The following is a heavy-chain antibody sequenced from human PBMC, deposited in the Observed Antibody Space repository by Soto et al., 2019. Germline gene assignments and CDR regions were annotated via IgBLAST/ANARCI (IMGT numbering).Heavy chain of an antibody. J-gene: IGHJ4*02. CDR2: IYYTGNT. V-gene: IGHV4-31*03. CDR1: GGSISSGGTGSY. D-gene: IGHD1-1*01. Sequence: QVQLQESGPGLVKPSQTLSLTCTVSGGSISSGGTGSYWTWIRQLPGKGLEWIGYIYYTGNTYYNPSLKSRPTISIDTSENQFSLKLTSVTAADTAVYFCASGHDAYKVRYWGQGTLVNVS. CDR3: ASGHDAYKVRY.